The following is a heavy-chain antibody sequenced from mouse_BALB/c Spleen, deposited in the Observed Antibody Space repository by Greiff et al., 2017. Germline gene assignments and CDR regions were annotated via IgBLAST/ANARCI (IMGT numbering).Heavy chain of an antibody. CDR1: GFTFSDYY. Sequence: DVKLVESGGGLVKPGGSLKLSCAASGFTFSDYYMYWVRQTPEKRLEWVATISDGGSYTYYPDSVKGRFTISRDNAKNNLYLQMSSLKSEDTAMYYCARGGGYWYFDVWGAGTTVTVSS. D-gene: IGHD1-1*02. CDR3: ARGGGYWYFDV. CDR2: ISDGGSYT. V-gene: IGHV5-4*02. J-gene: IGHJ1*01.